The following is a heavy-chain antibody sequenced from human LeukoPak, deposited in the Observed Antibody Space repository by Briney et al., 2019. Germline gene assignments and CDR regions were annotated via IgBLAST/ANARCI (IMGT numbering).Heavy chain of an antibody. CDR2: ISYDGSNK. Sequence: GRSLRLSCAASGFTFSSYGMHWVRQGPGKGLEWVAVISYDGSNKYYADSVKGRFTISRDNSKNTLYLQMNSLRAEDTAVYYCAKDSGVGWFGELLGPFPFDYWGQGTLVTVSS. CDR3: AKDSGVGWFGELLGPFPFDY. D-gene: IGHD3-10*01. CDR1: GFTFSSYG. J-gene: IGHJ4*02. V-gene: IGHV3-30*18.